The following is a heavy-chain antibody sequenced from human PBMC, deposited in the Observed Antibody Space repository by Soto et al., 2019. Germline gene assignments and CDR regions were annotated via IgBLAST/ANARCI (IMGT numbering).Heavy chain of an antibody. CDR1: GYTFTSYG. Sequence: QVQLVQSGAEVKKPGASVKVSCKASGYTFTSYGITWVRQAPGQGLAWMGWISAYNGNKNYAKKLQGRVTMTTDTSTSTVYMELRSLSIDVPAVYYWARDLLLVPYIGGSNDYWGQGSLVTVSS. V-gene: IGHV1-18*01. CDR3: ARDLLLVPYIGGSNDY. CDR2: ISAYNGNK. D-gene: IGHD3-16*01. J-gene: IGHJ4*02.